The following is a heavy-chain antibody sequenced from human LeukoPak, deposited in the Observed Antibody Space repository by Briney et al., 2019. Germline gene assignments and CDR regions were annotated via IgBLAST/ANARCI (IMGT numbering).Heavy chain of an antibody. J-gene: IGHJ4*02. CDR1: GGSISSSSYY. CDR2: IYYSGST. Sequence: SETLSLTCTVSGGSISSSSYYWGWVRQPPGKGLEWIGSIYYSGSTYYNPSLTSRVTISVDTSKNHFSLKLSSVTAADTAVYYCARDRPPNDSSGYFDYWGQGTLVTVSS. V-gene: IGHV4-39*07. CDR3: ARDRPPNDSSGYFDY. D-gene: IGHD3-22*01.